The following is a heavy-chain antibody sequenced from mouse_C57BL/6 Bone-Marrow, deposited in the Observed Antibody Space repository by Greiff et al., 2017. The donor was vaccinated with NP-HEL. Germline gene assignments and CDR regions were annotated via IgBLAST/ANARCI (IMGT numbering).Heavy chain of an antibody. V-gene: IGHV1-69*01. CDR2: IDPSDSYT. J-gene: IGHJ3*01. CDR1: GYTFTSYW. CDR3: ARGTTVVATPSFAY. Sequence: QVQLQQPGAELVMPGASVKLSCKASGYTFTSYWMHWVKQRPGQGLEWIGEIDPSDSYTNYNQKFKGKSTLTVDKSSSTAYMQLSSLTSEDSAVYYCARGTTVVATPSFAYWGQGTLVTVSA. D-gene: IGHD1-1*01.